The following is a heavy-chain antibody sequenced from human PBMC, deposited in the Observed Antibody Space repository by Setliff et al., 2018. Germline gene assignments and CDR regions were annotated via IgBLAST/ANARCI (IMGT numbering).Heavy chain of an antibody. Sequence: SETLSLTCTVSGASVSTHYWSWVRQSPGKGLEWIGHTYYIGATKYNPSLKSRVTMSVDASRNQFSLKLSSVTAADTAIYYCARDRSYYASGSFTKWFDYWGQGTLVTVSS. J-gene: IGHJ4*02. CDR3: ARDRSYYASGSFTKWFDY. D-gene: IGHD3-10*01. CDR2: TYYIGAT. CDR1: GASVSTHY. V-gene: IGHV4-59*02.